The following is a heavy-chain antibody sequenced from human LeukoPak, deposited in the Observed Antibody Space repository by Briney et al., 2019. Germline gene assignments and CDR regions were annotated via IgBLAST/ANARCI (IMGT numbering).Heavy chain of an antibody. CDR2: IRYDGSNK. V-gene: IGHV3-30*02. Sequence: GGSLRLSCAASGFTFSSYGMHWVRQAPGKGLEWVAFIRYDGSNKYYADSVKGRFTISRDNSKNTLYLQMNSLRAEDTAVYYCAKDRGSSSPKYYFDYWGQGTLVTVSS. D-gene: IGHD6-13*01. J-gene: IGHJ4*02. CDR3: AKDRGSSSPKYYFDY. CDR1: GFTFSSYG.